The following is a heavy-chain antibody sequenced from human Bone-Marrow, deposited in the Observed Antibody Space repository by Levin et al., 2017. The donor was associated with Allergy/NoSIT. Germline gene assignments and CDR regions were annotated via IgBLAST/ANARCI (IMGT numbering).Heavy chain of an antibody. CDR3: ARGDFWSGYYNFDY. CDR2: ISGSAGSGTK. J-gene: IGHJ4*02. D-gene: IGHD3-3*01. CDR1: GFTFSSYA. V-gene: IGHV3-23*01. Sequence: GGSLRLSCAASGFTFSSYAMSWVRQGPGKGLEWVSAISGSAGSGTKYYADSVKGRFTISRDNSKNTLYLEINSLRAEDTAVYYCARGDFWSGYYNFDYWGQGNLVTVSS.